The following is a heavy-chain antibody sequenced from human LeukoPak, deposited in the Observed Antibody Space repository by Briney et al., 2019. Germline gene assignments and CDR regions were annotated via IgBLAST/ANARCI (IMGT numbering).Heavy chain of an antibody. Sequence: GGSLRLSCAASGFTFSSYWMNWARQAPGKGLEWVASINHNGNVNYYVDSVKGRFTISRDNAKNSLYLQMNSLRAEDTATYYCVKNGGSWSPRFDPWGQGTLVTVSS. V-gene: IGHV3-7*03. CDR2: INHNGNVN. CDR1: GFTFSSYW. J-gene: IGHJ5*02. CDR3: VKNGGSWSPRFDP. D-gene: IGHD4-23*01.